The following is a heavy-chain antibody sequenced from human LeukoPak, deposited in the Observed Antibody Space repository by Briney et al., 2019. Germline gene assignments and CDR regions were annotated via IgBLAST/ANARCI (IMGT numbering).Heavy chain of an antibody. CDR2: IYYSGST. Sequence: SETLSLTCTVSGGSISSYYWSWVRQPPGKGLEWIGYIYYSGSTNYNPSLKSRVTISVDTSKNQFSLKLSSVTAADTAVYYCARGGGYSAYDPYFDYWGQGTLVTVSS. CDR1: GGSISSYY. D-gene: IGHD5-12*01. V-gene: IGHV4-59*08. CDR3: ARGGGYSAYDPYFDY. J-gene: IGHJ4*02.